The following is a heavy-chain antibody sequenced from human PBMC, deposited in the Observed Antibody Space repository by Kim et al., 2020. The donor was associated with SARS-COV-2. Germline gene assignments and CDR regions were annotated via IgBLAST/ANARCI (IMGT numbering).Heavy chain of an antibody. Sequence: SETLSLTCTVSGGSISSSSYYWGWIRQPPGKGLEWIGSIYYSGSTYYNPSLKSRVTISVDTSKNQFSLKLSSVTAADTAVYYCARLHAGDWNCDYWGQGTLVTVSS. V-gene: IGHV4-39*01. CDR1: GGSISSSSYY. D-gene: IGHD1-7*01. CDR3: ARLHAGDWNCDY. J-gene: IGHJ4*02. CDR2: IYYSGST.